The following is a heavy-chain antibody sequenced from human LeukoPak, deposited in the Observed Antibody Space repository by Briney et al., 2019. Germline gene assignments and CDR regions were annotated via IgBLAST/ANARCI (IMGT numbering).Heavy chain of an antibody. D-gene: IGHD1-26*01. CDR2: ISSSSSYK. Sequence: GGSLRLSCAASGFTFSSYTMNWVRQAPGKGLEWVSSISSSSSYKYYADSVKGRFTISRDNAKNSLYLQMNSLRAEDTAVYYCVYSGGPNGRDYWGQGTLVTVSS. CDR1: GFTFSSYT. J-gene: IGHJ4*02. V-gene: IGHV3-21*01. CDR3: VYSGGPNGRDY.